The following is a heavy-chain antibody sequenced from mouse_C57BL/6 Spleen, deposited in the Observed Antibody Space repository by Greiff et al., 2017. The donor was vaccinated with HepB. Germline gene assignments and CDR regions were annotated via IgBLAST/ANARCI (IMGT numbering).Heavy chain of an antibody. D-gene: IGHD3-2*02. J-gene: IGHJ4*01. CDR1: GYTFTSYW. CDR2: IDPSDSYT. V-gene: IGHV1-69*01. Sequence: VQLQQPGAELVMPGASVKLSCKASGYTFTSYWMHWVKQRPGQGLEWIGEIDPSDSYTNYNQKFKCKSTLTVDKSSSTAYMQLSSLTSEDSAVYYCARYSSGPFYAMDYWGQGTSVTVSS. CDR3: ARYSSGPFYAMDY.